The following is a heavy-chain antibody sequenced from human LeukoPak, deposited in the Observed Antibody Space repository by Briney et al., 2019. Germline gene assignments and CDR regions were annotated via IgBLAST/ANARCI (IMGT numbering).Heavy chain of an antibody. CDR3: ARGSIVGATFDYFDY. D-gene: IGHD1-26*01. Sequence: ASVKVSCKASGYTFNGHYMHWVRQAPGQGLEWMGWINPNSGGTNYAQKFQGRVTMTRDTSISTAYMDLSRLRSDDTAVYYCARGSIVGATFDYFDYWGQGTLVTVSS. J-gene: IGHJ4*02. CDR1: GYTFNGHY. CDR2: INPNSGGT. V-gene: IGHV1-2*02.